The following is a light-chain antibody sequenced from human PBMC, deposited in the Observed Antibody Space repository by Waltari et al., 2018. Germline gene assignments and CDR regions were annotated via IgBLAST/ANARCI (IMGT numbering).Light chain of an antibody. CDR2: DVS. CDR3: SSYTSSSTLV. Sequence: QSALTQPVSVSGSPGQSITISCTGTSSDVGGYNYVSWYQQPPGKAPKLMIYDVSHRPSGVSNRFSGSKSGNTASLTISGLQAEDEADYYCSSYTSSSTLVFGGGTKLTVL. V-gene: IGLV2-14*03. J-gene: IGLJ2*01. CDR1: SSDVGGYNY.